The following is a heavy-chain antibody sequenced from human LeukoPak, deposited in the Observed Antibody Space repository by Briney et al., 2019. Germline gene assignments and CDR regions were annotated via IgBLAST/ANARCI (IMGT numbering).Heavy chain of an antibody. D-gene: IGHD3-16*01. CDR3: ARVGNFGPYNWFDP. CDR1: GGSITTTTYH. CDR2: IHYSGNT. Sequence: PSETLSLTCTVSGGSITTTTYHWGWIRQSPGKGLEWIGSIHYSGNTNYNPSLKSRVTISVDTSKNQFSLKLSSVTAADTAVYYCARVGNFGPYNWFDPWGQGTLVTVSS. V-gene: IGHV4-39*07. J-gene: IGHJ5*02.